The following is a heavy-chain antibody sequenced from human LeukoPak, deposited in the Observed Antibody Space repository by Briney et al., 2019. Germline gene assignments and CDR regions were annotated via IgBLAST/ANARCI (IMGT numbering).Heavy chain of an antibody. V-gene: IGHV7-4-1*02. CDR1: GYTFTNYA. D-gene: IGHD3-16*02. CDR2: IHPSTGNP. CDR3: ARAYQRLGELSLPDY. Sequence: ASVKVSCKASGYTFTNYAMNWVRQAPGQGLEWMGWIHPSTGNPTYAQGFTGRFVFSLDTSVSTTYLQISSLKAEDTAVYYCARAYQRLGELSLPDYWGQGTLVTVSS. J-gene: IGHJ4*02.